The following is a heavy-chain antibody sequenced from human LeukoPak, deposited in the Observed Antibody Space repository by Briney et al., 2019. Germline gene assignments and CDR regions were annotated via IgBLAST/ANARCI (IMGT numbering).Heavy chain of an antibody. D-gene: IGHD6-6*01. CDR2: IYYSGST. V-gene: IGHV4-59*08. CDR3: ARHSSSSPHYYYGMDV. Sequence: SETLSLTCAVYGGSFSSYYWSWIRQPPGKGLEWIGYIYYSGSTNYNPSLKSRVTISVDTSKNQFSLKLSSVTAADTAVYYCARHSSSSPHYYYGMDVWGQGTTVTVSS. CDR1: GGSFSSYY. J-gene: IGHJ6*02.